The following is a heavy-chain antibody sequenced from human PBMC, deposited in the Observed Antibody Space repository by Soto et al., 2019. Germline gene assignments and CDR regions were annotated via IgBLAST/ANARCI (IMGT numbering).Heavy chain of an antibody. D-gene: IGHD5-12*01. CDR3: ARGGEMAAIREDSFDY. CDR2: IYYSGST. Sequence: SETLSLTCTVSGGSVSSGSYYWSWIRQPPGKGLEWIGYIYYSGSTNYNPSLKSRVTISVDTSKNQFSLKPSSVTAADTAVYYCARGGEMAAIREDSFDYWGQGTLVTVSS. J-gene: IGHJ4*02. CDR1: GGSVSSGSYY. V-gene: IGHV4-61*01.